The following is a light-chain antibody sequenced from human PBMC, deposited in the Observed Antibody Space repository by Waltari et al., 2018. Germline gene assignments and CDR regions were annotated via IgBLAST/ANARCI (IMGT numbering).Light chain of an antibody. Sequence: QSVLTQPPSASGTPGQRVTISCSGSRSNIGRNTVNWYQQVPGTAPKLLIYGNNLRPAGVPDRFPGSKSGTSASLAISGLQSEDGADYYCAAWDDSPTGYVFGSGTRVTVL. V-gene: IGLV1-44*01. CDR2: GNN. J-gene: IGLJ1*01. CDR1: RSNIGRNT. CDR3: AAWDDSPTGYV.